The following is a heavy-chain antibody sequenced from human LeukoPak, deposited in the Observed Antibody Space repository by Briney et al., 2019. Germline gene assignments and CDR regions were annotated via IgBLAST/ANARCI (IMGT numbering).Heavy chain of an antibody. V-gene: IGHV4-59*01. CDR2: IYYRRST. Sequence: GKEQESIGYIYYRRSTNYNPSLKSRVTISVDTSKHQFSLKLSSVTAADTAVYYCARSSEVPLVRGFFFQAVDGIRDL. D-gene: IGHD3-10*01. CDR3: ARSSEVPLVRGFFFQAVDGIRDL. J-gene: IGHJ2*01.